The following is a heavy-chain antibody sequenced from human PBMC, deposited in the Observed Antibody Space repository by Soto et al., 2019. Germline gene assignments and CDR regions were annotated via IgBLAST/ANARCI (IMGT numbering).Heavy chain of an antibody. Sequence: GGSLRLSCAAPGFTFSDYYMSWIRQAPGKGLEWVSYISSSGSTIYYADSVKGRFTISRDNAKNSLYLQMNSLRAEDTAVYYCARDPIGYDSSGYYDYWGQGTLVTVSS. J-gene: IGHJ4*02. D-gene: IGHD3-22*01. CDR1: GFTFSDYY. CDR3: ARDPIGYDSSGYYDY. V-gene: IGHV3-11*01. CDR2: ISSSGSTI.